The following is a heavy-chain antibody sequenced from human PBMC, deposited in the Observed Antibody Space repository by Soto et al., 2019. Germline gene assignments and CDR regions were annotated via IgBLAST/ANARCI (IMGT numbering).Heavy chain of an antibody. CDR1: GGSISSSSYY. Sequence: SETLSLTCTVSGGSISSSSYYWGWIRQPPGKGLEWIGSIYYSGSAYYSPSLKSRVTISVDTSKNQFSLKLSSVTAADTAVYYCARHERITIFGVVIINWFDPWGQGTLVTVSS. D-gene: IGHD3-3*01. CDR3: ARHERITIFGVVIINWFDP. CDR2: IYYSGSA. J-gene: IGHJ5*02. V-gene: IGHV4-39*01.